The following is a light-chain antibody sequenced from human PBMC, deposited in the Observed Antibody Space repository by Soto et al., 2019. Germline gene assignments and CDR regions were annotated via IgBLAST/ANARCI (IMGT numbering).Light chain of an antibody. J-gene: IGKJ5*01. CDR1: YTISGY. Sequence: DVQMTQSPASLSASVGDRVSITCRTSYTISGYLNWWQQKPGKAPNLLIYATFKLQSGVPSRFSSSASGAEFTLTITNVQPEDFATYYCQQSYSIPVTFGPGTRLE. CDR2: ATF. V-gene: IGKV1-39*01. CDR3: QQSYSIPVT.